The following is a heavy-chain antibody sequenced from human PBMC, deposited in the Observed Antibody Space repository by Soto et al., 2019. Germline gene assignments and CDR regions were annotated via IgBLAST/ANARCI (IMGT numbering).Heavy chain of an antibody. D-gene: IGHD2-21*01. CDR2: IYVTGAV. Sequence: SETLSLTCSVSVAALNSGNYYWSWIRQVPGKGLEWIGHIYVTGAVDYSPSLRDRITISQDTSERQFSLNLRLVTAADTAVYYCARLRIATNNYKWFDPWGQGTLVTVSS. CDR3: ARLRIATNNYKWFDP. V-gene: IGHV4-31*03. J-gene: IGHJ5*02. CDR1: VAALNSGNYY.